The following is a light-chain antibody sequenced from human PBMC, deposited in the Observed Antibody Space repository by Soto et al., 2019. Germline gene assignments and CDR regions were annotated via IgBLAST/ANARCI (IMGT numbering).Light chain of an antibody. CDR1: QAVNSW. CDR2: RAA. CDR3: QQYYSYSYT. J-gene: IGKJ2*01. Sequence: IQMTQSPSTVSASVGDRVTITCRARQAVNSWVAWYQHKSGKAPTLLIYRAATLENGVPSRFSGSGSETEFTLTISRLQPDDAGTYCCQQYYSYSYTFGQGTKVEIK. V-gene: IGKV1-5*03.